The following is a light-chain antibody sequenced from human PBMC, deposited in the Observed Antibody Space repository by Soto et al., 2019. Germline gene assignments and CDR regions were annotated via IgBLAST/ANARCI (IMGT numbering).Light chain of an antibody. J-gene: IGKJ1*01. CDR3: QQYHSYPWP. CDR1: QSIGSW. Sequence: DIQVTQSPSTLSASVGDRVTITCRASQSIGSWLAWYQQTPGKAPKLLIYDSSNLENGVPSRFSGSGSGTEFTLTITGLQPVDFSTYYCQQYHSYPWPFGQGTKVQV. V-gene: IGKV1-5*01. CDR2: DSS.